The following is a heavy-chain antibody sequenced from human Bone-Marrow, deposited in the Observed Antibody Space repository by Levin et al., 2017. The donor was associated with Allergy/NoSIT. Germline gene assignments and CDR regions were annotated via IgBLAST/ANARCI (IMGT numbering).Heavy chain of an antibody. Sequence: GGSLRLSCTVSGFIFSSYGMHWVRQAPGKGLQWVASIWHDGSKQQYGDSVKGRFTISRDDSKNTVFLQMNNLRGEDTAEYFCGRDRGGLWFGQSLYTLDFWGQGVLVTVSS. CDR2: IWHDGSKQ. CDR3: GRDRGGLWFGQSLYTLDF. D-gene: IGHD3-16*02. J-gene: IGHJ4*02. V-gene: IGHV3-33*01. CDR1: GFIFSSYG.